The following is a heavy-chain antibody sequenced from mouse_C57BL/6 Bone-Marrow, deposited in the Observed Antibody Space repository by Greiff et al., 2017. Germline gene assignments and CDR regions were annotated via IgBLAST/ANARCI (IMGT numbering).Heavy chain of an antibody. CDR2: IHPNSGST. CDR1: GYTFTSYW. Sequence: QVQLKQPGAEPVKPGASVKLSCKASGYTFTSYWMHWVKQRPGQGLEWIGMIHPNSGSTNYNEKFKSKATLTVDKSSSTAYMQLSSLTSEDSAVYYCARSPYYGSSSDYWGQGTTLTVSS. CDR3: ARSPYYGSSSDY. V-gene: IGHV1-64*01. J-gene: IGHJ2*01. D-gene: IGHD1-1*01.